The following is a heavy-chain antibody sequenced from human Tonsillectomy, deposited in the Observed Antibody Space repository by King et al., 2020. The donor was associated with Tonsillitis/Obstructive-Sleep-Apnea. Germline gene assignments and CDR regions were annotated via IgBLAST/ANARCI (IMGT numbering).Heavy chain of an antibody. Sequence: GQLVQSGAEVKEAGESLRISCKISGYNFTNFWISWVSQMPGKGLEWMGRIDPSDSYTNYNPSFQSHVTISVDNSISTAYLQFSSLKASDTAMYYCARENPYSTRPWGQGTMVTVSS. CDR1: GYNFTNFW. J-gene: IGHJ4*02. D-gene: IGHD2-2*01. CDR2: IDPSDSYT. CDR3: ARENPYSTRP. V-gene: IGHV5-10-1*01.